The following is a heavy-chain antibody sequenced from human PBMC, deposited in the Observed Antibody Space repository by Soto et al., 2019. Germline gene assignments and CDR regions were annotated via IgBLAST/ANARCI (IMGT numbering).Heavy chain of an antibody. CDR2: IYYSGIT. CDR3: AREPAAIRRAFDI. D-gene: IGHD2-2*02. V-gene: IGHV4-31*03. CDR1: GGSISSGVYY. Sequence: SETLALACTVSGGSISSGVYYGIWIRQHPGKGLEWIGYIYYSGITYYNPSLKSRVTISVDTSKNQFSLKLSSVTAADTAVYYCAREPAAIRRAFDIWGQGTMVTVSS. J-gene: IGHJ3*02.